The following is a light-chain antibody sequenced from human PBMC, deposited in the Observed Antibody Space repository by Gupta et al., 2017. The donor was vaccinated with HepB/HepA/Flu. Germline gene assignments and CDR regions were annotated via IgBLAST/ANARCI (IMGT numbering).Light chain of an antibody. CDR3: QTWDADTGV. CDR1: KLGTKF. Sequence: SYDLTQPPSVSVSPGRTANIPCSGDKLGTKFVSWYQQKPGRSPVLVIYKDKKRPSGIPDRFSGSNSGNTATLTISGTQATDEADYYCQTWDADTGVFGAGTRVTVL. J-gene: IGLJ1*01. V-gene: IGLV3-1*01. CDR2: KDK.